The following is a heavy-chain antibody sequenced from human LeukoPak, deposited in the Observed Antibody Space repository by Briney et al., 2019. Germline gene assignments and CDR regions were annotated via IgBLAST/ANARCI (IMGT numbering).Heavy chain of an antibody. CDR3: ARGMTTVTPFDY. V-gene: IGHV3-30-3*01. CDR1: GFTFSSYA. D-gene: IGHD4-17*01. Sequence: GGSLRLSCAASGFTFSSYAMHWVRQAPGKGLEWVAVISYDGSNKYYADSVKGRFTISRDNSKSTLYLQMNSLRAEDTAVYYCARGMTTVTPFDYWGQGTLVTVSS. CDR2: ISYDGSNK. J-gene: IGHJ4*02.